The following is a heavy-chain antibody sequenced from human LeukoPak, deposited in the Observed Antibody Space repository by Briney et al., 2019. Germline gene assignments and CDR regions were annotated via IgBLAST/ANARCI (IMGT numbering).Heavy chain of an antibody. V-gene: IGHV3-23*01. CDR2: MSGSGGST. CDR1: GFTFSVYG. J-gene: IGHJ6*02. Sequence: GGSLRLSCEASGFTFSVYGMHWVRQAPGKGLEWVSSMSGSGGSTYYADSVKGRFTISRDDSKNTLYLQMNSLRAEDTAVYYCARVRYGELDVWGQGTTVTVSS. D-gene: IGHD4-17*01. CDR3: ARVRYGELDV.